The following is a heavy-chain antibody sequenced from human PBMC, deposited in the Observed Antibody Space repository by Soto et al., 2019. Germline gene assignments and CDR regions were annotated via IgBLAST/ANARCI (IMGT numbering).Heavy chain of an antibody. J-gene: IGHJ4*02. V-gene: IGHV3-23*01. CDR2: ISYSGGAT. Sequence: QPGGSLRLSCVASGFIFSHYAMSWVRQAPGKGLEWVSTISYSGGATYYAGSVRGRFTISRENSKNTLYLQMNSLTGEDTAVYYCAKVLGNSYVQQYFDYWGQGTLVTVSS. D-gene: IGHD5-18*01. CDR3: AKVLGNSYVQQYFDY. CDR1: GFIFSHYA.